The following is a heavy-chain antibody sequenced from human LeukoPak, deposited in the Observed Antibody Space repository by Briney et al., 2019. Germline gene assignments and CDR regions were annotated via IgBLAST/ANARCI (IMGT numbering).Heavy chain of an antibody. V-gene: IGHV3-30-3*01. CDR1: GFTFSSYA. J-gene: IGHJ6*02. CDR2: ISYDGSNK. Sequence: GGSLRLSCAASGFTFSSYAMHWVRQAPGKGLEWVAVISYDGSNKYYADSVKGRFTTSRDNSKNTLYLQMNSLRAEDTAVYYCAREAVSVGYSGYEGRGMDVWGQGTTVTVSS. D-gene: IGHD5-12*01. CDR3: AREAVSVGYSGYEGRGMDV.